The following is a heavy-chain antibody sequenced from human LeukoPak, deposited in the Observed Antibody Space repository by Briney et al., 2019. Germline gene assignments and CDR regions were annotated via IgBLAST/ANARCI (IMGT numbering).Heavy chain of an antibody. CDR3: ARGLRYRKYQLLGPYYFDY. CDR1: GGSGSSDS. Sequence: SETLSPTCTVSGGSGSSDSWSWIRQPPGKGLEWIGEINHSGSTNYNPSLKSRVTISVDTSKNQFSLKLSSVTAADTAVYYCARGLRYRKYQLLGPYYFDYWGQGTLVTVSS. CDR2: INHSGST. J-gene: IGHJ4*02. V-gene: IGHV4-34*01. D-gene: IGHD2-2*01.